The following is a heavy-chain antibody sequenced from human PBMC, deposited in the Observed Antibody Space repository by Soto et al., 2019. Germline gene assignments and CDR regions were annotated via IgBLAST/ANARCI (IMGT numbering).Heavy chain of an antibody. CDR1: GGSISSGGYY. D-gene: IGHD1-1*01. CDR3: ARVGDVNCIDY. CDR2: INHSGST. J-gene: IGHJ4*02. V-gene: IGHV4-31*03. Sequence: QVQLQESGPGLVKPSQTLSLTCTVSGGSISSGGYYWNWIRQHPGKGLEWIGEINHSGSTNYNPSLKSRVTISVDTSKNQFSLKLSSVTAADTAVYYCARVGDVNCIDYWGQGTLVTVSS.